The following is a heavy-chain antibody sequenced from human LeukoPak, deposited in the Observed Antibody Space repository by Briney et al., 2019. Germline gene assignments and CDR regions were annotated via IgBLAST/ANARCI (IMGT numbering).Heavy chain of an antibody. D-gene: IGHD2-2*01. CDR1: GFTFSNAW. V-gene: IGHV3-15*01. J-gene: IGHJ6*03. CDR2: IKSKTDGGTT. Sequence: GGSLRLSYAASGFTFSNAWMSWVRQAPGKGLEWVGRIKSKTDGGTTDYAAPVKGRFTISRDDSKNTLYLQMNSLKTEDTAVYYCTRDQDYYYYYYMDVWGKGTTVTVSS. CDR3: TRDQDYYYYYYMDV.